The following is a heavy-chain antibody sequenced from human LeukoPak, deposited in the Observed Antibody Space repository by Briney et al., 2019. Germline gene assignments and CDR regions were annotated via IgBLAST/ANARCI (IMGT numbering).Heavy chain of an antibody. J-gene: IGHJ4*02. CDR2: INHSGST. Sequence: PSETLSLTSAVYGGSFSGYYWSWIRQPPGKGLEWIGEINHSGSTNYNPSLKSRVTISVDTSKNQFSLKLSSVTAADTAVYYCARRGNFWSGYYSRGYYFDYWGQGTLVTVSS. D-gene: IGHD3-3*01. V-gene: IGHV4-34*01. CDR1: GGSFSGYY. CDR3: ARRGNFWSGYYSRGYYFDY.